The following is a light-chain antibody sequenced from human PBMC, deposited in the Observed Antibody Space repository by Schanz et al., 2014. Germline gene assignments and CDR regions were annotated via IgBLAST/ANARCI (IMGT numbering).Light chain of an antibody. Sequence: QSVLTQPPSASGSPGQSVTISCTGTSSDVGGYNYVSWYQQHPGKAPKLMIYEVSKRPSGVPDRFSGSKSGNTASLTVSGLQAEDEADFYCSAYTRSSTVIFGGGTKLIVL. CDR2: EVS. V-gene: IGLV2-8*01. CDR1: SSDVGGYNY. CDR3: SAYTRSSTVI. J-gene: IGLJ2*01.